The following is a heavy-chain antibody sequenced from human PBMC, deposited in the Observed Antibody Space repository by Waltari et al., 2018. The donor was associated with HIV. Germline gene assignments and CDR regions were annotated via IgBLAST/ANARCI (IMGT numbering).Heavy chain of an antibody. J-gene: IGHJ4*02. CDR2: IWYDARVT. D-gene: IGHD1-26*01. CDR3: ARAGPYSGSYPYYFDY. CDR1: GFIFRSYG. V-gene: IGHV3-33*01. Sequence: QVQLVESGGGVVQPGGSLRLSCTSSGFIFRSYGFHWVRQAPGKGLEWVALIWYDARVTYDVDALKARFTISRDNSQNTLYLQMDSLTAEDTAVYYCARAGPYSGSYPYYFDYWGQGTLVTVSS.